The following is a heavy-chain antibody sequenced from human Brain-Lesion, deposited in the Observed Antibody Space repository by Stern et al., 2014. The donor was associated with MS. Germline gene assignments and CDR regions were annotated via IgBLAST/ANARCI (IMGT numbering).Heavy chain of an antibody. CDR3: ARDQRGITIFGVVTDYYYLGMDV. Sequence: VQLVESGAEVKKPGASVKVSCKTSGYIFTGYYIHWVRQAPGQGLEWMGWVNPNTGGTKHAQKFQGRVTMSRDTSISTAYVELSSLTSDDTAVYYCARDQRGITIFGVVTDYYYLGMDVWGQGTTVTVSS. D-gene: IGHD3-3*01. V-gene: IGHV1-2*02. CDR1: GYIFTGYY. J-gene: IGHJ6*02. CDR2: VNPNTGGT.